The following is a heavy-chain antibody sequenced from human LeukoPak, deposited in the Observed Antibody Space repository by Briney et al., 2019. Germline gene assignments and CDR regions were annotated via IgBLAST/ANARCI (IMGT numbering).Heavy chain of an antibody. CDR1: GFTFSSYA. Sequence: GGSLRLSCAASGFTFSSYAMSWVRQAPGKGLEWVSAISGSGGSTYYADSVKGRFTISRDSSKNTLYLQMNGLRAEDTAVYYCAKVAEVGATGYYYYMDVWGKGTTVTISS. D-gene: IGHD1-26*01. J-gene: IGHJ6*03. V-gene: IGHV3-23*01. CDR3: AKVAEVGATGYYYYMDV. CDR2: ISGSGGST.